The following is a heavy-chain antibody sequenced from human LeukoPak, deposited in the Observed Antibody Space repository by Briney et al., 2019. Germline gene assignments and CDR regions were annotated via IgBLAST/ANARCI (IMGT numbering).Heavy chain of an antibody. V-gene: IGHV4-30-2*01. CDR1: GGSISSGGYS. CDR2: IYHSGST. CDR3: ARGQWLPVFDF. D-gene: IGHD3-22*01. J-gene: IGHJ4*02. Sequence: SQTLSLTCAVSGGSISSGGYSWSWIRQPPGKGLEWIGYIYHSGSTYYNPSLKSRVTISVDTSKNQFSLKLSSVTAADTAVYYCARGQWLPVFDFWGQGTLVTVSS.